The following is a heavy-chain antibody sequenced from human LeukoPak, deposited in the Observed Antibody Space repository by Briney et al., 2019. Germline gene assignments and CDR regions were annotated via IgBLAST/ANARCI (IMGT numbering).Heavy chain of an antibody. Sequence: PGGSLRLSCAASGFTFSGYGIHWVRQAPGKGLEWVAVVSYDGSNQYYADSVKGRFTTSRDNSKNTVSLQMNSLRAEDTAVYYCAKRATDDSLDIWGQGTMVTVS. CDR3: AKRATDDSLDI. CDR2: VSYDGSNQ. J-gene: IGHJ3*02. D-gene: IGHD5-12*01. V-gene: IGHV3-30*18. CDR1: GFTFSGYG.